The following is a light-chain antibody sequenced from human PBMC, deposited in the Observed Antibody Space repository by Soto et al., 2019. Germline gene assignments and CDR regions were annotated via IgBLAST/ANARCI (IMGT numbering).Light chain of an antibody. J-gene: IGKJ5*01. V-gene: IGKV3-15*01. CDR1: QTIRSD. CDR2: GAS. CDR3: QQYNNWPFT. Sequence: ELVMTQSPVTLSVSPGERATLSCRASQTIRSDLAWYQQKPGQAPRLLIYGASTRATGIPARFSGSGSGTEFTLTISSLQSEDFAVYYCQQYNNWPFTFGQGTRLEIK.